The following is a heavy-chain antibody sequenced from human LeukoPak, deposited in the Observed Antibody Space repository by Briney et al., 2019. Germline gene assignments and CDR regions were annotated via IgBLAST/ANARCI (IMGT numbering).Heavy chain of an antibody. Sequence: ASVKVSCKASGYTFTGYYMHLVRQAPGQGLEWMGWMNPNSGNTGYAQKFQGRVTITRNTSISTAYMELSSLRSEDTAVYYCARGGGGWAFDIWGQGTMVTVSS. CDR2: MNPNSGNT. CDR3: ARGGGGWAFDI. CDR1: GYTFTGYY. J-gene: IGHJ3*02. V-gene: IGHV1-8*03. D-gene: IGHD2-15*01.